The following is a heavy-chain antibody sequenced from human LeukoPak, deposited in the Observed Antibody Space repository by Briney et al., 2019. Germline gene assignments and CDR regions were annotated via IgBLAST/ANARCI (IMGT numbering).Heavy chain of an antibody. CDR2: IYYSGRT. Sequence: SETLSLTCTVSGGSISSSHYYWGWIRQPPGKGLEWSGSIYYSGRTYFNPSPKSRVTISVDTSKNQFSLKLSSVTAADTAVYYCARHRYYYDSSGYYCVYYFDYWGQGTLVTVSS. CDR1: GGSISSSHYY. V-gene: IGHV4-39*01. CDR3: ARHRYYYDSSGYYCVYYFDY. D-gene: IGHD3-22*01. J-gene: IGHJ4*02.